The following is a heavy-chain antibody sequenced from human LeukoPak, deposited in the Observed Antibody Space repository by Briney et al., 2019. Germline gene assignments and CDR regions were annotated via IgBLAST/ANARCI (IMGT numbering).Heavy chain of an antibody. V-gene: IGHV4-34*01. Sequence: PSETLSLTCAVYGGSFSGYYWSWIRQPPGKGLEWIGEINHSGSTNYNPSLKSRVTISVDTSKNQFPLKLSSVTAADTAVYYCARGLRAIFFWGQGTLVTVSS. J-gene: IGHJ4*02. D-gene: IGHD3-3*01. CDR3: ARGLRAIFF. CDR1: GGSFSGYY. CDR2: INHSGST.